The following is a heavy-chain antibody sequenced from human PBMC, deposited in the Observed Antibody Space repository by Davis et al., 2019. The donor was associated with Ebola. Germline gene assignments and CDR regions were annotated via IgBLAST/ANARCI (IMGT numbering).Heavy chain of an antibody. CDR3: ARDIAVAAFDY. V-gene: IGHV1-46*01. J-gene: IGHJ4*02. CDR2: INPSGGST. CDR1: GYTFTSYY. D-gene: IGHD6-19*01. Sequence: AASVKVSCKASGYTFTSYYMHWVRQAPGQGLERMGIINPSGGSTSYAQKFQGRVTITRDTSASTAYMELSSLRSEDTAVYYCARDIAVAAFDYWGQGTLVTVSS.